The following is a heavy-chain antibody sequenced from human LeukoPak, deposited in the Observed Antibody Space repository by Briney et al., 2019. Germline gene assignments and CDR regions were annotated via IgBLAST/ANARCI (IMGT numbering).Heavy chain of an antibody. CDR1: GGSISSGSYY. J-gene: IGHJ6*03. Sequence: SETLSLTCTVSGGSISSGSYYWSWIRQPAGKGLEWIGRIYTSGSTNYNPSLKSRVTISVDTSKNQFSLKLSSVTAADTAVYYCASLEYSSSRRPSEYYYMDVWGKGTTVTVSS. D-gene: IGHD6-6*01. CDR3: ASLEYSSSRRPSEYYYMDV. V-gene: IGHV4-61*02. CDR2: IYTSGST.